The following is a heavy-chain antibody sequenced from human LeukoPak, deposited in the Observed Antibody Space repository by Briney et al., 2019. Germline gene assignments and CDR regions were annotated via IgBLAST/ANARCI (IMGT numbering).Heavy chain of an antibody. J-gene: IGHJ4*02. V-gene: IGHV4-61*02. CDR1: GGSISSGSYY. Sequence: SQTLSLTCTVSGGSISSGSYYWSWIRQPAGKGLEWIGRIYTSGGTNYNPSLKSRVTISVDTSKNQFSLKLSSVTAADTAVYYCARGNSGWLEPSEYYFDYWGQGTLVTVSS. CDR2: IYTSGGT. CDR3: ARGNSGWLEPSEYYFDY. D-gene: IGHD6-19*01.